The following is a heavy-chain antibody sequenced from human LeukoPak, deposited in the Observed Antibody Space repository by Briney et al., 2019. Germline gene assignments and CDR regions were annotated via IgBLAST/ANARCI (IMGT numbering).Heavy chain of an antibody. CDR1: GGSISSYY. J-gene: IGHJ4*02. Sequence: SETLSLTCTVSGGSISSYYWSWIRQPAGKGLEWIGRIYTSGSTNYNPSLKSRVTMSVDTSKNQFSLKLSSVTAADTAVYYCARLLFSSSWYYFDYWGQGTLVTVSS. D-gene: IGHD6-13*01. CDR3: ARLLFSSSWYYFDY. CDR2: IYTSGST. V-gene: IGHV4-4*07.